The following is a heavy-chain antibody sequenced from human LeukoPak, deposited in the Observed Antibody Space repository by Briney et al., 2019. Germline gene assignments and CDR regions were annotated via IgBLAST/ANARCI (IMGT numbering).Heavy chain of an antibody. Sequence: GSLRLSCAASGFTFSSYGMHWVRQAPGKGLEWVAFIRYDGSNKYYADSVKGRFTISRDNSKNTLYLQMNSLRAEDTAVYYCAKDRISVVPAAIGSPWGQGTLVTVSS. CDR3: AKDRISVVPAAIGSP. V-gene: IGHV3-30*02. CDR2: IRYDGSNK. J-gene: IGHJ5*02. CDR1: GFTFSSYG. D-gene: IGHD2-2*02.